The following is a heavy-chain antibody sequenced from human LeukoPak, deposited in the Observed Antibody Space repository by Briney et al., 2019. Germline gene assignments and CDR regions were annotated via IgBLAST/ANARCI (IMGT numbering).Heavy chain of an antibody. CDR3: AREEMATVTIDY. CDR2: IWYDGSNK. Sequence: PGGSLRLSCAASGFTFSSYGMHWVRQAPGKGLEWVAVIWYDGSNKYYADSVKGRFTISRDNSKNTLYLQMNSLRAEDTAVYYCAREEMATVTIDYWGQGTLLTVSS. D-gene: IGHD5-24*01. CDR1: GFTFSSYG. V-gene: IGHV3-33*01. J-gene: IGHJ4*02.